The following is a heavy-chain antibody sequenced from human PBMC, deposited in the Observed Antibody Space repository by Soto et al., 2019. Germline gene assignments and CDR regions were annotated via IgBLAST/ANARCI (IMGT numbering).Heavy chain of an antibody. CDR2: IYHSGTT. D-gene: IGHD1-26*01. V-gene: IGHV4-59*01. J-gene: IGHJ4*02. CDR3: ARDMPYAAGSLAGCDY. Sequence: SETLSLTCTVPGDSITCSYWSWIRQPPGKTLEWIGYIYHSGTTTYNPSLKSRVSISVDTSKNQFSLRLTSVIAADTAVYYCARDMPYAAGSLAGCDYWGQGILVTVSS. CDR1: GDSITCSY.